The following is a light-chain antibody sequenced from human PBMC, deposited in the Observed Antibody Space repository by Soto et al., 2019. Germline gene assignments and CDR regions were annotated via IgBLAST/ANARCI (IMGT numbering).Light chain of an antibody. CDR2: KAS. Sequence: DIQMTQSPSTLSASVGDRVTITCRASQSISSWLAWYQQKPGKAPKLLIYKASSLESGVPSRFSGSRSGTEFTRTISSLQPDDFATYYCQQYNSYSFVQGTKVEIK. CDR1: QSISSW. CDR3: QQYNSYS. V-gene: IGKV1-5*03. J-gene: IGKJ1*01.